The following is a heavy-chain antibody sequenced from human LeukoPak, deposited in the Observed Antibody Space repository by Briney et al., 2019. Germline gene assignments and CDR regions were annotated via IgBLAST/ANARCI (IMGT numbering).Heavy chain of an antibody. CDR3: ARGYGYNSEY. J-gene: IGHJ4*02. V-gene: IGHV4-59*13. CDR2: IQYSGST. D-gene: IGHD5-24*01. Sequence: SETLSLTCSVSGGAISSFYWIWIRQTPGKGLEWIGCIQYSGSTEYNPSLESRVTISVDTSKNQFSLKLTSVTAADTAVYYCARGYGYNSEYWGQGTLVTVSP. CDR1: GGAISSFY.